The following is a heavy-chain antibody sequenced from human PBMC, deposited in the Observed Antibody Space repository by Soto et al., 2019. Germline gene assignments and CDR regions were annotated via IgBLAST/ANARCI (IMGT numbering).Heavy chain of an antibody. CDR3: VSEDDGGDRDYYGLDV. CDR1: GGSISSGAYY. Sequence: TSETLSLTCTVSGGSISSGAYYWSWIRQHPGKGLEWIGYIHYSGSVYYNPSLQSRLSMSVDTSKNLFSLKLASVAAADTAVYFCVSEDDGGDRDYYGLDVWGQGTTVTVSS. D-gene: IGHD2-21*02. V-gene: IGHV4-30-4*08. CDR2: IHYSGSV. J-gene: IGHJ6*02.